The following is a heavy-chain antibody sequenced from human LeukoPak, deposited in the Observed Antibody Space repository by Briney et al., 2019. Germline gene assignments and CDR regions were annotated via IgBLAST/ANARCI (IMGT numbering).Heavy chain of an antibody. CDR1: GFTFSSYA. CDR2: ISGSGGST. CDR3: AKTICPPHYYDSSGYYYFDY. D-gene: IGHD3-22*01. Sequence: PGGSLRLSCAASGFTFSSYAMSWVRQAPGKGLEWVSAISGSGGSTYYADSVKGRFTISRDNSKNTLYLQMNSLRAEDTAVYYCAKTICPPHYYDSSGYYYFDYWGQGTLVTVSS. J-gene: IGHJ4*02. V-gene: IGHV3-23*01.